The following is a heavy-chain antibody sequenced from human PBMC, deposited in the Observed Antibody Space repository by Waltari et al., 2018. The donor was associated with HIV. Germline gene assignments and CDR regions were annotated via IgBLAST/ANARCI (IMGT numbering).Heavy chain of an antibody. D-gene: IGHD6-13*01. J-gene: IGHJ5*02. Sequence: QLQLQESGPGLVKPSETLSLTCTVSGGSISSSSYYWGWIRQPPGKGLEWIGSIYYSGSTYYNPSLKSRVTISVDTSKNQFSLKLSSVTAADTAVYYCARQFKIAAAGPGWFDPWGQGTLVTVSS. CDR2: IYYSGST. CDR1: GGSISSSSYY. CDR3: ARQFKIAAAGPGWFDP. V-gene: IGHV4-39*01.